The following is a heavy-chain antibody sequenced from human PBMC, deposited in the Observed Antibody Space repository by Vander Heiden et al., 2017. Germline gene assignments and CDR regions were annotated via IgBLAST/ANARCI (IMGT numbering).Heavy chain of an antibody. Sequence: VQLVESGGGLVKPGGALSLACAASDFTFSSYWMHWVRQGPGEGLMWVARINGDGRSTTYADFVKGRFTISRDNTKNTLYLQMNSLRVEDTAVYYCARAITIFGNGFDPWGQGTLVTVSS. J-gene: IGHJ5*02. CDR1: DFTFSSYW. CDR2: INGDGRST. CDR3: ARAITIFGNGFDP. D-gene: IGHD3-3*01. V-gene: IGHV3-74*01.